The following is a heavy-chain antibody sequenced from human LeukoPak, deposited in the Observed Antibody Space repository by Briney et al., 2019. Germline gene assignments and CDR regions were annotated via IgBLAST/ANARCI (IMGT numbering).Heavy chain of an antibody. V-gene: IGHV3-23*01. Sequence: GGSLRLSCAASGFTFSSYTMSWVRQAPGKGLEWVSAISGSGGSTYYADSVKGRFTISRDNSKNTLYLQMNSLRAEDTAVYYCAKDHKWVSVWYGYYFDYWGQGTLVTVSS. CDR3: AKDHKWVSVWYGYYFDY. CDR2: ISGSGGST. CDR1: GFTFSSYT. D-gene: IGHD6-19*01. J-gene: IGHJ4*02.